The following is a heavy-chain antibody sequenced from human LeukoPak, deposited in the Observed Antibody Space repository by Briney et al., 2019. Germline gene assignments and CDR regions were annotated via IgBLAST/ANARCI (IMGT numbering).Heavy chain of an antibody. CDR1: GYTFSTYA. CDR2: INAGNGNT. D-gene: IGHD2-2*01. Sequence: ASVKVSCKASGYTFSTYALHWVRQAPGQRLEWMGWINAGNGNTEYSQKFQGRITITRGTSASTAYMELSSLKSEDTAVYYCARQYCSSTSCYRGFDYWGQGTLVAVSS. J-gene: IGHJ4*02. V-gene: IGHV1-3*01. CDR3: ARQYCSSTSCYRGFDY.